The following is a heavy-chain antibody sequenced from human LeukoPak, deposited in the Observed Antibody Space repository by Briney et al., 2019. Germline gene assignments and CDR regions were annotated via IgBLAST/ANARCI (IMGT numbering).Heavy chain of an antibody. CDR2: ISSSGTTI. CDR1: GFPFSDFY. V-gene: IGHV3-11*04. D-gene: IGHD5-12*01. J-gene: IGHJ3*02. Sequence: PGGSLRLSCAASGFPFSDFYMSWIRQAPGKGLEWVSYISSSGTTIYYADSVKGRFTISRDNAKNSLYLQMNSLRAEDTAVYYCARVKWPHAFDIWGQGTMVTVSS. CDR3: ARVKWPHAFDI.